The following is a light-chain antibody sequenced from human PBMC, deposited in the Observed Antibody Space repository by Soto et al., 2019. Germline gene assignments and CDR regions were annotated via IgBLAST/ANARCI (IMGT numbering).Light chain of an antibody. Sequence: EIVLKQSPGTLSLSPGERATLYCRASQSVGSNYLAWYQQKPGQAPRVLIYGASSSATGIPDRFSGSGSGADFTLTISRLAPAEFAVYYGQQYTTSPFTFGPGTKVDIK. V-gene: IGKV3-20*01. J-gene: IGKJ3*01. CDR1: QSVGSNY. CDR3: QQYTTSPFT. CDR2: GAS.